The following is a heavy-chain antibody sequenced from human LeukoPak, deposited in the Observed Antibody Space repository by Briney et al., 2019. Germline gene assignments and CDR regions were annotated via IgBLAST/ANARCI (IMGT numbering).Heavy chain of an antibody. CDR1: GGSFSGYY. CDR2: INHSGST. V-gene: IGHV4-34*01. D-gene: IGHD3-16*01. J-gene: IGHJ4*02. Sequence: SETLSLTCAVYGGSFSGYYWSWIRQPPGKGLEWIGEINHSGSTNYNPSLKSRVTISVDTSKNQFSLKLSSVTAADTAVYYCCARRRLRRNDYWGQGTLVTVSS. CDR3: CARRRLRRNDY.